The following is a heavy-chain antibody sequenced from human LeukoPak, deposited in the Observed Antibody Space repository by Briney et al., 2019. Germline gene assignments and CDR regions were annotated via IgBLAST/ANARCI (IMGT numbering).Heavy chain of an antibody. CDR1: GFTFSSYG. CDR3: AKGKGVLMVRGVAFDY. J-gene: IGHJ4*02. V-gene: IGHV3-30*18. CDR2: ISYDGSNK. Sequence: GGSLRLSCAASGFTFSSYGMHWVRQAPGKGLEWVAVISYDGSNKYYADSVKGRFTISRDNSKNTLYLQMNSLRAEDTAVYYCAKGKGVLMVRGVAFDYWGQGTLVTVSS. D-gene: IGHD3-10*01.